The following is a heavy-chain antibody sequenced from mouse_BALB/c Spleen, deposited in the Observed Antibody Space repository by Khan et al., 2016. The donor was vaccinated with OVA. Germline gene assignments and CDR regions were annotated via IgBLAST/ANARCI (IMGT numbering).Heavy chain of an antibody. CDR2: INTYTGEP. D-gene: IGHD1-1*02. J-gene: IGHJ1*01. V-gene: IGHV9-3-1*01. Sequence: QIQLVQSGPEVKKPGETVKISCKASGYSFTNYGMNWVRQAPGKGLKWMDWINTYTGEPTYADDFKGRFAFSLETTASTAYLQINNLKNEDTATYFCASGGYWHFDVWGAGTTVTVAS. CDR1: GYSFTNYG. CDR3: ASGGYWHFDV.